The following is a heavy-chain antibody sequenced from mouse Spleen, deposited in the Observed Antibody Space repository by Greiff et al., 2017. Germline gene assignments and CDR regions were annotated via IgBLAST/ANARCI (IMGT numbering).Heavy chain of an antibody. CDR3: ARVDDYDGGPWFAY. CDR1: GFSLTSYG. D-gene: IGHD2-4*01. Sequence: VQLVESGPGLVAPSQSLSITCTVSGFSLTSYGVHWVRQPPGKGLEWLGVIWTGGSTNYNSALMSRLSISKDNSKSQVFLKMNSLQTDDTAMYYCARVDDYDGGPWFAYWGQGTLVTVS. CDR2: IWTGGST. J-gene: IGHJ3*01. V-gene: IGHV2-9*02.